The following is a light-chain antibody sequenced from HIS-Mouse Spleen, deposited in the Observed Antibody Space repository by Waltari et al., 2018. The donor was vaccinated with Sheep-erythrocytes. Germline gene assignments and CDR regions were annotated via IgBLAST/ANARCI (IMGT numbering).Light chain of an antibody. J-gene: IGLJ3*02. CDR2: SDA. CDR3: AAWDDSLNGWV. CDR1: SSNIGNNA. V-gene: IGLV1-36*01. Sequence: QSVLTQPPSVSEAPRQRVTISCSGSSSNIGNNAVNWYQQLPGKAPKLLTYSDARLPSGVSDRFSGSKSGTSASLAISGLQSEDEADYYCAAWDDSLNGWVFGGGTKLTVL.